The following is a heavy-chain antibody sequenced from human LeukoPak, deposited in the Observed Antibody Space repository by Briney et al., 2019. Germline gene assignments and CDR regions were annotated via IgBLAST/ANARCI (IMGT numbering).Heavy chain of an antibody. CDR3: VKMHYDFWSAFHI. D-gene: IGHD3-3*01. V-gene: IGHV1-2*02. CDR1: GYTFTGNY. CDR2: INPRSGGT. J-gene: IGHJ3*02. Sequence: ASVKVSCKASGYTFTGNYMHWVRQAPGQGLEWMGWINPRSGGTNYAQKFQGRVTMTRDTSITTAYMELSRLRSDDTAVYYCVKMHYDFWSAFHISGQGTMVTVSS.